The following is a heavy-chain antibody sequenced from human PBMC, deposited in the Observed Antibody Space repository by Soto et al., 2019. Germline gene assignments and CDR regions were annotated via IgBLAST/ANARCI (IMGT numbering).Heavy chain of an antibody. CDR1: GFTFSSYA. V-gene: IGHV3-30-3*01. CDR2: ISYDGSNK. CDR3: ARTSIVLMVYAIIDY. D-gene: IGHD2-8*01. Sequence: PGGSLRLSCAASGFTFSSYAMHWVRQAPGKGLEWVAVISYDGSNKYYADSVKGRFTISRDNSKNTLYLQMNSLRAEDTAVYYCARTSIVLMVYAIIDYWGQGTLVTVSS. J-gene: IGHJ4*02.